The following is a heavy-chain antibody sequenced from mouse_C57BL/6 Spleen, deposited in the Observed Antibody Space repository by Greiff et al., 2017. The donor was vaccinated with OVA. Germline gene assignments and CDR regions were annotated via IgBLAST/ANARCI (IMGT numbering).Heavy chain of an antibody. V-gene: IGHV1-61*01. CDR1: GYTFTSYW. CDR2: IYPSDSET. J-gene: IGHJ1*03. CDR3: ARRIYYGNSHWYFDV. D-gene: IGHD2-1*01. Sequence: QVQLQQPGAELVRPGSSVKLSCKASGYTFTSYWMDWVKQRPGQGLEWIGNIYPSDSETHYNQKFKDKATLTVDKSSSTAYMQLSSLTSEDSAVYYCARRIYYGNSHWYFDVWGTGTTVTVSS.